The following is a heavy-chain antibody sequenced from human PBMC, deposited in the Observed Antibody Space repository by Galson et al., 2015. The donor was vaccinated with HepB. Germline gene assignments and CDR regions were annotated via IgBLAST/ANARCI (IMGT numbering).Heavy chain of an antibody. Sequence: SLRLSCAASGFTFSSYSMNWVRQAPGKGLEWVSSISSSSSYIYYADSVKGRFTISRDNAKNSLYLQMNSLRAEDTAVYYCARRGERGYCSGGSCPTWYFDLWGRGTLVTVSS. CDR1: GFTFSSYS. CDR2: ISSSSSYI. CDR3: ARRGERGYCSGGSCPTWYFDL. D-gene: IGHD2-15*01. V-gene: IGHV3-21*01. J-gene: IGHJ2*01.